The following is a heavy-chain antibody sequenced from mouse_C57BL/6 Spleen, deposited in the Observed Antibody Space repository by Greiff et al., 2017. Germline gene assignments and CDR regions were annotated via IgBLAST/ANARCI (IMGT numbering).Heavy chain of an antibody. V-gene: IGHV1-77*01. CDR2: IGPGSGST. D-gene: IGHD2-4*01. Sequence: QVQLQQSGAELVKPGASVKISCKASGYTFTDYYINWVKQRPGQGLEWIGKIGPGSGSTYYNEKFKGKATLTADKSSSTAYRQLSSLTSEDSAVYFCAREDSYDYDREFAYWGPGTLVTVSA. CDR3: AREDSYDYDREFAY. CDR1: GYTFTDYY. J-gene: IGHJ3*01.